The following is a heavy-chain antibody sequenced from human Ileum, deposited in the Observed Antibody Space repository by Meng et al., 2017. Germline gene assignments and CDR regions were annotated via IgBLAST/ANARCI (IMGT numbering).Heavy chain of an antibody. D-gene: IGHD5-12*01. J-gene: IGHJ4*02. V-gene: IGHV4-59*01. CDR1: GGSINSYY. CDR2: IYYSGTT. CDR3: ARAGGYGGPLLY. Sequence: SETLSLTCTVSGGSINSYYWTWIRQPPGKGLEWIGYIYYSGTTNYNPSLKSRVTISIDTSKNQFSLRLSSVTAADTAVYFCARAGGYGGPLLYWAQGTLDTVTS.